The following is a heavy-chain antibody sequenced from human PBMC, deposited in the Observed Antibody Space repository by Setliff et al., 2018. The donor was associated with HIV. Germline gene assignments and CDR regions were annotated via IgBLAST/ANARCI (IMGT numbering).Heavy chain of an antibody. V-gene: IGHV3-7*01. CDR1: GFTFRTYA. CDR2: VKQDGTET. D-gene: IGHD1-26*01. CDR3: ARWGSGSYERVFDY. J-gene: IGHJ4*02. Sequence: GGSLRLSCAASGFTFRTYAMSWVRQAPGKGLESVANVKQDGTETLYVDSVKGRFTISRDNANNLVYLQMNSLRVEDTAVYFCARWGSGSYERVFDYWGQGMLVTVSS.